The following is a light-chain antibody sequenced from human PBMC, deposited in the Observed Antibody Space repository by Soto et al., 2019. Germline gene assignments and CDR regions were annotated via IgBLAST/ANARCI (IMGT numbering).Light chain of an antibody. Sequence: QSVLTQPPSVSGAPGQRVTISCTGSRSNIGAGNDVHWYQQLPGTAPKLLIFGDNNRPSGIAARFFGSKSGTSAALAITGLQADDEEDDYCHCYDRSLSGSVFGGGTKLTVL. J-gene: IGLJ2*01. CDR3: HCYDRSLSGSV. CDR1: RSNIGAGND. CDR2: GDN. V-gene: IGLV1-40*01.